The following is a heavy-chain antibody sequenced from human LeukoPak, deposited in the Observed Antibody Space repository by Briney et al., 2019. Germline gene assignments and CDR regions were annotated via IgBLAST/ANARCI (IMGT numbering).Heavy chain of an antibody. V-gene: IGHV4-61*01. CDR1: GVSVSGFIHY. CDR3: ARLARDDDSSTYFRLYYFDS. D-gene: IGHD3-22*01. CDR2: AYYSGST. Sequence: PSETLSLTCSVSGVSVSGFIHYWSWIRQPPGKGPEWIGYAYYSGSTTYSPSLKSRVTISVDASKNQFSLRLTSVTAADSALYYCARLARDDDSSTYFRLYYFDSWGQGTLVTVSS. J-gene: IGHJ4*02.